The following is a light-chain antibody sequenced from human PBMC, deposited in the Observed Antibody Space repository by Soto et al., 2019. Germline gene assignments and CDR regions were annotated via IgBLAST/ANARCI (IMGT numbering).Light chain of an antibody. Sequence: QSVLTQPASVSGSPGQSITISCTGTPSDIGRYNYVSWYQQFPGKVPKLLIYEVTSRPSEVSARFTGSKSGSTASLTISGLQAEDEADYYCSSYSTTGSPHVLFGGGTK. CDR1: PSDIGRYNY. CDR2: EVT. CDR3: SSYSTTGSPHVL. J-gene: IGLJ2*01. V-gene: IGLV2-14*01.